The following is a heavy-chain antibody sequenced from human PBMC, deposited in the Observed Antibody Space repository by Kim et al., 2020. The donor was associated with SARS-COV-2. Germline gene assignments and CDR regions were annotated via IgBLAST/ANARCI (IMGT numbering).Heavy chain of an antibody. CDR2: IYSGGST. Sequence: GVSLRLSCAASGFTVSSNYMSWVRQAPGKGLEWVSVIYSGGSTYYADSVKGRFTISRDNSKNTLYLQMNSLRAEDTAVYYCARDKIVVVPHYGMDVWGQGTTCTVSS. CDR1: GFTVSSNY. V-gene: IGHV3-66*02. CDR3: ARDKIVVVPHYGMDV. D-gene: IGHD2-15*01. J-gene: IGHJ6*02.